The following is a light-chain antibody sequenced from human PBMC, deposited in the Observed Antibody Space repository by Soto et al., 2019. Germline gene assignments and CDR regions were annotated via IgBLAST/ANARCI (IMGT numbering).Light chain of an antibody. J-gene: IGLJ2*01. V-gene: IGLV2-14*01. CDR2: EVS. CDR3: SSYTRSSTLV. CDR1: SSDVGGYNY. Sequence: QSVLTQPASVSGSPGQSITISCTGTSSDVGGYNYVSWYQQHPGKAPKLMIYEVSYRPSGVSNRFSASKSGNTASLTISGLQAEDEADYYCSSYTRSSTLVFGGGTKLTVL.